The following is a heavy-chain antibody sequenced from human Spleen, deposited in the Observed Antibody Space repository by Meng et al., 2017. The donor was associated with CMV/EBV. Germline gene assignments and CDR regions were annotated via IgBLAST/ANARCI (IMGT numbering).Heavy chain of an antibody. CDR3: ARDLAGAAAYDF. D-gene: IGHD6-13*01. J-gene: IGHJ4*02. CDR2: INPNSGGT. V-gene: IGHV1-2*02. CDR1: GDTFSIYA. Sequence: ASVKVSCKASGDTFSIYAISWVRQAPGQGLEWMGWINPNSGGTTFAQKFQGRVSMTRDTSITTVYMELSRLASDDTAVYYCARDLAGAAAYDFWGQGTLVTVSS.